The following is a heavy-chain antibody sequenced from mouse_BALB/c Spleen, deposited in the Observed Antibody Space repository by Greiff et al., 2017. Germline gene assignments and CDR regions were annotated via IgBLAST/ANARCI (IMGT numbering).Heavy chain of an antibody. Sequence: EVQLVESGGGLVKPGGSLKLSCAASGFTFSSYAMSWVRQTPEKRLEWVASISSGGSTYYPDSVKGRFTISRDNARNILYLQMSSLRSEDTAMYYCAREDYDYDRLYYYAMDDWGQGTSVTVAS. V-gene: IGHV5-6-5*01. CDR2: ISSGGST. CDR3: AREDYDYDRLYYYAMDD. D-gene: IGHD2-4*01. CDR1: GFTFSSYA. J-gene: IGHJ4*01.